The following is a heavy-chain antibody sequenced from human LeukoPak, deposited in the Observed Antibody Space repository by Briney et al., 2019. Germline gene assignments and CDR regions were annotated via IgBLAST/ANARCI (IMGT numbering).Heavy chain of an antibody. D-gene: IGHD2-2*01. CDR3: ARAGSTNSWFDP. CDR2: ISSWSSFI. J-gene: IGHJ5*02. V-gene: IGHV3-21*01. CDR1: GFTFSSYG. Sequence: GGSLRLSCAASGFTFSSYGMHWVRQAPGKGLEWVSSISSWSSFIYSADSVTGRFTISRDNAKNSLYLQMNSLRAEDTAVYYCARAGSTNSWFDPWGQGTLVIVSS.